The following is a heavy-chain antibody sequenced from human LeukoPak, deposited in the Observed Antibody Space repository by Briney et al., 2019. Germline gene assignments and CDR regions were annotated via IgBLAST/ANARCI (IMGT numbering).Heavy chain of an antibody. Sequence: GASVTVSCKASGYSFTTYYMHWVRQAPGQGLEWMGIINPSGGSTNYAQKFQGRVTITADESTSTAYMELSSLRSEDTAVYYCARRDPAGIAVAGTTENYYYYYGMDVWGQGTTVTVSS. D-gene: IGHD6-19*01. V-gene: IGHV1-46*01. CDR1: GYSFTTYY. J-gene: IGHJ6*02. CDR2: INPSGGST. CDR3: ARRDPAGIAVAGTTENYYYYYGMDV.